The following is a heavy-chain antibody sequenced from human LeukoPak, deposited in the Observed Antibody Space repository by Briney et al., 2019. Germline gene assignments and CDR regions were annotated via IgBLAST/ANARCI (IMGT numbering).Heavy chain of an antibody. CDR2: IGTAGEI. Sequence: WGVLRLSCAASGFTFRSYDMHWVRQATGKGLEWVSGIGTAGEIYYPGSVKGRFTISRENAKNSLYLQMNSLRAGDTAVYYCARAAYSSTWYSRYFDLWGRGTLVTVSS. D-gene: IGHD6-13*01. CDR1: GFTFRSYD. V-gene: IGHV3-13*01. CDR3: ARAAYSSTWYSRYFDL. J-gene: IGHJ2*01.